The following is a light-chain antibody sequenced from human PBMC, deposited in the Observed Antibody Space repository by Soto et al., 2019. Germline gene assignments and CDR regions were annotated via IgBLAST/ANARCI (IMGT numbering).Light chain of an antibody. J-gene: IGLJ1*01. CDR2: NNN. V-gene: IGLV1-44*01. CDR3: AAWDDSLNGYV. Sequence: QSVLTQPPSASGTPGQRVTISCSGSGSNIGRNSVSWYQQLPGAAPKLLIYNNNQRPSGVPDRFSGSKSGASGFLAISGLQSGDAADYYCAAWDDSLNGYVFGSGTKLTVL. CDR1: GSNIGRNS.